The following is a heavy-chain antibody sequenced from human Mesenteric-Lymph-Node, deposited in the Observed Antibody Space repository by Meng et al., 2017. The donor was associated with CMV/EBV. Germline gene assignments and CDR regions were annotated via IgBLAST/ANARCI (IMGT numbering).Heavy chain of an antibody. CDR1: EFTFSDYN. Sequence: GGSLRLSCAASEFTFSDYNMNWVRQAPGKGLEWVSSISGLSGYINYADSVKGRFTISRDNAKNSLFPQMNSLRVEDTAVYYCARDRLGRYYYGMDVWGQGTTVTVSS. CDR3: ARDRLGRYYYGMDV. J-gene: IGHJ6*02. V-gene: IGHV3-21*06. CDR2: ISGLSGYI. D-gene: IGHD5/OR15-5a*01.